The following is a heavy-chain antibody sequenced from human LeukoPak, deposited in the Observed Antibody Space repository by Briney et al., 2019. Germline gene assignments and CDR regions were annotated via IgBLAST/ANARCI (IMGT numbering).Heavy chain of an antibody. CDR2: IKQDGSEK. CDR3: ARGNGEPLTYYDFWSGMQTWFDP. CDR1: GFTFSSYW. V-gene: IGHV3-7*01. J-gene: IGHJ5*02. D-gene: IGHD3-3*01. Sequence: PGGSLRLSCAASGFTFSSYWMSWVRQAPGKGLEWVANIKQDGSEKYYVDSVKGRFTISRDNAKNSLYLQMNSLRAEDTAVYYCARGNGEPLTYYDFWSGMQTWFDPWGQGTLVTVSS.